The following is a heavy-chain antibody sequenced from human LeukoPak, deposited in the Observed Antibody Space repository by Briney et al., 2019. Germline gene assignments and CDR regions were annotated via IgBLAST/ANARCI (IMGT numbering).Heavy chain of an antibody. D-gene: IGHD2-15*01. Sequence: PSETLSLTCTVSGGSISSSSYYWGWIRQPPGKGLEWIGSIYYSGSTDYNPSLKSRVTISVDTSKNQFSLKLSSVTAADTAVYCCARAVAATRYFQHWGRGTPVTVSS. J-gene: IGHJ1*01. CDR2: IYYSGST. CDR3: ARAVAATRYFQH. V-gene: IGHV4-39*07. CDR1: GGSISSSSYY.